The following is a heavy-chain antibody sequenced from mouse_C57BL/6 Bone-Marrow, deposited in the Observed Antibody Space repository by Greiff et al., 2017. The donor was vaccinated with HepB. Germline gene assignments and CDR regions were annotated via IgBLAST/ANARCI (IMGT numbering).Heavy chain of an antibody. Sequence: EVQLQQSGTVLARPGASVKMSCKTSGYTFTSYWMHWVKQRPGPGLEWIGAIYPRNSDTSYNQKFKGKAKLTAVTSARTAYMELSSLTNADSAVYYCTMISPYAMDYWGQGTSGTVSS. CDR1: GYTFTSYW. V-gene: IGHV1-5*01. CDR2: IYPRNSDT. J-gene: IGHJ4*01. CDR3: TMISPYAMDY.